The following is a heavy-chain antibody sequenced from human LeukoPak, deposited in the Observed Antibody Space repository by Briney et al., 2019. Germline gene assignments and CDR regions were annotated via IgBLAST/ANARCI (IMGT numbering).Heavy chain of an antibody. V-gene: IGHV4-39*01. Sequence: SETLSLTCTVSGGSISSSSYYWGWIRQPPGKGLEWIGSIYYSGSTYYSPSLKSRVTISVDTSKNQFSLKLSSVTAADTAVYYCARTREDAFDIWGQGTMVTVSS. CDR2: IYYSGST. J-gene: IGHJ3*02. CDR3: ARTREDAFDI. D-gene: IGHD1-26*01. CDR1: GGSISSSSYY.